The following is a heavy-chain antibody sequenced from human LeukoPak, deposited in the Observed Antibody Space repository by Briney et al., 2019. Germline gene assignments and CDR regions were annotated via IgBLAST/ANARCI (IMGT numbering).Heavy chain of an antibody. V-gene: IGHV4-4*02. Sequence: SGTLSLTCTVSGDSINSLDLWSWVRQPPGTGLEWIGKMYLSGTTHSNPSVKSRVTISIDKSKNQFFLNLSSVTAADTAVYYCAGLVGRYSSGLYYYYFDYWGQGTLVTVSS. CDR2: MYLSGTT. CDR1: GDSINSLDL. J-gene: IGHJ4*02. D-gene: IGHD3-22*01. CDR3: AGLVGRYSSGLYYYYFDY.